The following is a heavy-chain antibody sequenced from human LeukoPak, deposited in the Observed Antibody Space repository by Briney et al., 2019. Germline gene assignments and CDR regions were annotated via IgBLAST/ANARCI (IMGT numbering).Heavy chain of an antibody. V-gene: IGHV3-30*03. D-gene: IGHD5-18*01. CDR2: ISYDGSNK. CDR3: ARVRDRRGYSYGDY. CDR1: GFTFSSYG. Sequence: GGSLRLSCAASGFTFSSYGMHWVRQAPGKGLEWVAVISYDGSNKYYADSVKGRFTISRDNSKNTLYLQMNSLRAEDTAVYYCARVRDRRGYSYGDYWGQGTLVTVSS. J-gene: IGHJ4*02.